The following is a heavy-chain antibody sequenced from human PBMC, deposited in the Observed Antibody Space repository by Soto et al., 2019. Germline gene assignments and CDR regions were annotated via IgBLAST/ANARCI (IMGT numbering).Heavy chain of an antibody. CDR2: TYYRSKWYN. Sequence: SQTLSLTCAISGDIVSSNSAAWNWIRQSPSRGLEWLVRTYYRSKWYNDYAVSVKSRITINPDTSKNQFSLQLNSVTPEDTAVYYCARDGYCSSTSCYPYYYYGMDVWGQGTTVTVSS. CDR1: GDIVSSNSAA. V-gene: IGHV6-1*01. J-gene: IGHJ6*02. CDR3: ARDGYCSSTSCYPYYYYGMDV. D-gene: IGHD2-2*03.